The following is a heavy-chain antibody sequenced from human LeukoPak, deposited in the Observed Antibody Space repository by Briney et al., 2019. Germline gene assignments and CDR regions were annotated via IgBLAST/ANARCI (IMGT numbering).Heavy chain of an antibody. Sequence: GGSLRLSCAASGFTLSSYSMNWVRQAPGKGLEWISFTDSSSRIIFYAESVKGRFTISRDNAKNSLFLQMNNLRAEDTAVYYCARRVPNQVITDYFDYWGQGALVTVSS. CDR2: TDSSSRII. CDR1: GFTLSSYS. D-gene: IGHD3-16*01. V-gene: IGHV3-48*04. J-gene: IGHJ4*02. CDR3: ARRVPNQVITDYFDY.